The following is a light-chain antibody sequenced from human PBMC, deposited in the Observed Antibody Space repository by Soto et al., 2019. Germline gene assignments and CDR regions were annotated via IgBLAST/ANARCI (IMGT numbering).Light chain of an antibody. CDR2: LGS. J-gene: IGKJ3*01. CDR1: QSLLHSNGYNY. CDR3: MQARQTPIT. V-gene: IGKV2-28*01. Sequence: DIVMTQSPLSLPVTPGEPASISCRSSQSLLHSNGYNYLDWYLQKPGQSPQLLIYLGSNRASGVPDRFSGSGSGTDFTLKISRAEAEYVGVYYCMQARQTPITFGPGTKVDIK.